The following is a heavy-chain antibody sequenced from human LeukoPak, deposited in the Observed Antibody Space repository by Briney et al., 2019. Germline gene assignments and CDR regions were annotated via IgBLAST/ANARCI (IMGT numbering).Heavy chain of an antibody. V-gene: IGHV4-30-2*01. CDR2: IYHSGST. CDR1: GGSISSGGYS. CDR3: ARVDVLRFPGDYYYGMDV. D-gene: IGHD3-3*01. J-gene: IGHJ6*02. Sequence: PSQTLSFTCAVSGGSISSGGYSWSWIRQPPGKGLEWIGYIYHSGSTYYNPSLKSRVTISVDRSKDQFSLKLSSVTAADTAVYYCARVDVLRFPGDYYYGMDVWGQGTTVTVSS.